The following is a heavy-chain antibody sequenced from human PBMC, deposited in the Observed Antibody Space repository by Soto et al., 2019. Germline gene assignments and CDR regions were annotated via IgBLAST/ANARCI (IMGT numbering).Heavy chain of an antibody. Sequence: QVQLVESGGGVVQPGRSLRLSCAASGFTFSSYGMHWVRQAPGKGLEWVAVIWYDGSNKYYADSVKGRFTISRDNSKNTLYLQMNSLRAEDTAVYYCARDLPITDYYDSSGYYSGIFDYWGQGTLVTVSS. CDR2: IWYDGSNK. CDR3: ARDLPITDYYDSSGYYSGIFDY. D-gene: IGHD3-22*01. V-gene: IGHV3-33*01. J-gene: IGHJ4*02. CDR1: GFTFSSYG.